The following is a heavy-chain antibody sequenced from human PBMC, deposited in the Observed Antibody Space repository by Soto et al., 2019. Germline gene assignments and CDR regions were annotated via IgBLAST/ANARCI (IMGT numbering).Heavy chain of an antibody. Sequence: GGSLRLSCAASGFTFSSYGMHWVRQAPGKGLEWVAVIWFDGSNKFYANSVKGRFTISRDNSKNTVSLQMNSLRDEDSAAYYCATTGPYWGQGTLITVSS. CDR3: ATTGPY. CDR2: IWFDGSNK. CDR1: GFTFSSYG. J-gene: IGHJ4*02. V-gene: IGHV3-33*01.